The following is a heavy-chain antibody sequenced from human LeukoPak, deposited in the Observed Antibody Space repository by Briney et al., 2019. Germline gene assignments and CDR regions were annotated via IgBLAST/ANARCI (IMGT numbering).Heavy chain of an antibody. J-gene: IGHJ4*02. D-gene: IGHD3-10*01. V-gene: IGHV4-61*02. CDR1: GGSISSGSYY. CDR3: AASGIRGVIAFDY. Sequence: SETLSLTCTVSGGSISSGSYYWSWIRQPAGKGLEWIGRIYTSGSTNYNPSLKSRVSISIHTSKNQFSLKLSSVTAADTAVYYCAASGIRGVIAFDYWGQGTLVTVSS. CDR2: IYTSGST.